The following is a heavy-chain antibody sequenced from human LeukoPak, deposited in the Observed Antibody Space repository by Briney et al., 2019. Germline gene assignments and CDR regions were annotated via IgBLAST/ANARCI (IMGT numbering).Heavy chain of an antibody. CDR3: TRDRGLLWFGELKFDY. J-gene: IGHJ4*02. D-gene: IGHD3-10*01. CDR1: GFTFGDYA. Sequence: GGSLRLSCTASGFTFGDYAMSWFRQAPGKGLEWVGFIRSKAYGGTTEYAASVKGRFTISRDDSKSIAYLQMNSLKTEDTAVYYCTRDRGLLWFGELKFDYWGQGTLVTVSS. V-gene: IGHV3-49*03. CDR2: IRSKAYGGTT.